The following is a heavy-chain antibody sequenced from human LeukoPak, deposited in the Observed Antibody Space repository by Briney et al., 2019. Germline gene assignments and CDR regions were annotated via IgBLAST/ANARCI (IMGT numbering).Heavy chain of an antibody. D-gene: IGHD7-27*01. V-gene: IGHV3-30*03. CDR2: ISYDGSNK. CDR1: GFTFSSYG. J-gene: IGHJ4*02. Sequence: GGSLRLSCAASGFTFSSYGMHWVRQAPGKGLEWVAVISYDGSNKYYADSVKGRFTISRDNAKNSLYLQMNSLRAEDTAVYYCARRSPGDHPHEDYFDYWGQGTLVTVSS. CDR3: ARRSPGDHPHEDYFDY.